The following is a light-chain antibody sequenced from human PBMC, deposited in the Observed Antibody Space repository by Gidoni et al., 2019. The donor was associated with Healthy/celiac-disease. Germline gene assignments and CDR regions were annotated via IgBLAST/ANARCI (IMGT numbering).Light chain of an antibody. CDR3: QQYDTLLRGT. J-gene: IGKJ2*01. Sequence: DIQMTQYPSSLSASVGDRVTITCQASQDISNYLTWYQQKPGKAPKLLIYDASNLETGVPSRFSGSGSGTDFTFSISSLQPADIATYYCQQYDTLLRGTFGQGTKLEIK. V-gene: IGKV1-33*01. CDR2: DAS. CDR1: QDISNY.